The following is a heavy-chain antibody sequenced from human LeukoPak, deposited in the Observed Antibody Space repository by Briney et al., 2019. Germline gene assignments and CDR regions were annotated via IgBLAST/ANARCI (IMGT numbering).Heavy chain of an antibody. CDR1: GFTFSSYA. Sequence: GGSLRLSCAASGFTFSSYAMHWDRQAPGKGLEWVAVISYDGSNKYYADSVKGRFTISRDNSKNTLYLQMNSLRAEDTAVYYCARDYSSSFDYWGQGTLVTVSS. D-gene: IGHD6-13*01. V-gene: IGHV3-30-3*01. J-gene: IGHJ4*02. CDR2: ISYDGSNK. CDR3: ARDYSSSFDY.